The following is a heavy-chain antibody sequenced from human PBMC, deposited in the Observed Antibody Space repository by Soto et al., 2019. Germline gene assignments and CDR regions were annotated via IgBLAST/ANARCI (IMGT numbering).Heavy chain of an antibody. D-gene: IGHD2-2*01. CDR2: IWYDGSNK. V-gene: IGHV3-33*01. J-gene: IGHJ6*02. CDR3: AREGHCSSTSCHYYYGMDV. Sequence: GGSLRLSCAASGFTFRSYGMHWVRQAPGKGLEWVAGIWYDGSNKYYADSVKGRFTISRDNSKNTLYLQMNSLRAEDTAVYYCAREGHCSSTSCHYYYGMDVWGQGTTVTVSS. CDR1: GFTFRSYG.